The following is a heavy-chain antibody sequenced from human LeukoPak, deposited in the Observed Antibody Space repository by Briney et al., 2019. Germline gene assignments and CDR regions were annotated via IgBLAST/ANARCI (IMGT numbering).Heavy chain of an antibody. Sequence: PGGTLRLSCAASGFTLSTYALSWVRQAPGKGLEWVSTLSDDTYYADSVNGRFTISRDDSKLYLQMNSLPDVDTALYVCARSRGPGSHYFDPWGQGTLTTVSS. CDR1: GFTLSTYA. CDR3: ARSRGPGSHYFDP. CDR2: LSDDT. D-gene: IGHD3-10*01. V-gene: IGHV3-23*01. J-gene: IGHJ5*02.